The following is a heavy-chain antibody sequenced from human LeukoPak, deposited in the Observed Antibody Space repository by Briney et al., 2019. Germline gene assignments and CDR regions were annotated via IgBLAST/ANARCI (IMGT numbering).Heavy chain of an antibody. CDR2: ISSGGTTI. CDR1: GFSFSSSE. CDR3: ARATHYYDSSGYYPLENYYFDY. V-gene: IGHV3-48*03. D-gene: IGHD3-22*01. Sequence: GGSLRLSCAASGFSFSSSEMNWVRQAPGKGLEWVSHISSGGTTIYYADSVKGRFTISRDNAKNSLCLQMNSLRAEDTAVYYCARATHYYDSSGYYPLENYYFDYWGQGTLVTVSS. J-gene: IGHJ4*02.